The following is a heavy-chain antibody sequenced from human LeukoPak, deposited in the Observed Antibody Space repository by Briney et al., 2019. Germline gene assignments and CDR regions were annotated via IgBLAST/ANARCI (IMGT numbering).Heavy chain of an antibody. CDR1: GYTFSSYG. CDR3: ARAVRGYSYAYLPY. Sequence: ASVKVSCKASGYTFSSYGISWVRQAPGQGPEWMGWISAYDGNTNYAQKLQGRVTMTTDTSTSTAYMELRSLRSDDTAAYYCARAVRGYSYAYLPYWGQGTLVTVSS. CDR2: ISAYDGNT. J-gene: IGHJ4*02. V-gene: IGHV1-18*01. D-gene: IGHD5-18*01.